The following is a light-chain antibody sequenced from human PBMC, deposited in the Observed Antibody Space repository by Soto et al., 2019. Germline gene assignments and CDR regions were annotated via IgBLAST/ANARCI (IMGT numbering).Light chain of an antibody. CDR1: SSNIGSNT. CDR3: AAWDDSLNAYV. V-gene: IGLV1-44*01. Sequence: QSVLTQPPSASGTPGQRVTISCSGSSSNIGSNTVNWYQQLPGTAPKLLIYSNNERPSGVPDRFSGSKSGTSASLAISGLQSEDEADFYCAAWDDSLNAYVIGTGTSHRP. J-gene: IGLJ1*01. CDR2: SNN.